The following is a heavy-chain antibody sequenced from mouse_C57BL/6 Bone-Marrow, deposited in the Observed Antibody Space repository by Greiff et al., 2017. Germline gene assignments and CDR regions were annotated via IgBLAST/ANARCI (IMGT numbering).Heavy chain of an antibody. CDR2: IDPSDSYT. CDR3: ARTSYYSNYGALDY. J-gene: IGHJ4*01. V-gene: IGHV1-69*01. Sequence: QVKLQQPGAELVMPGASVKLSCKASGYTFTSYWMPWVKQRPGQGLEWIGEIDPSDSYTNYNHKLKGKSTLTVDKASSTAYMQLSSLAAKDSAVSYCARTSYYSNYGALDYWDQGTSVTVS. D-gene: IGHD2-5*01. CDR1: GYTFTSYW.